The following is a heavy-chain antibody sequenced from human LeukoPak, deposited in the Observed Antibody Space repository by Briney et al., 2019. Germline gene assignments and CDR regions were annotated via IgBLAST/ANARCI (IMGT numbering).Heavy chain of an antibody. V-gene: IGHV3-23*01. Sequence: PGGSLRLSCAASGFTFSTYAMAWVRQAPGKGLEWVSTVSDGGGATYHADSVKGRFTISRDNFKNTLYLQMNSLRAEDTAVYYCAKALSYRGYCSSTSCYGPFDYWGQGTLVTVSS. CDR1: GFTFSTYA. CDR3: AKALSYRGYCSSTSCYGPFDY. J-gene: IGHJ4*02. CDR2: VSDGGGAT. D-gene: IGHD2-2*01.